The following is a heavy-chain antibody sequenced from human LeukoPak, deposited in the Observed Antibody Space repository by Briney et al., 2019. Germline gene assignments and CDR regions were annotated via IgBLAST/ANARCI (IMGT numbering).Heavy chain of an antibody. CDR1: GFTFSSYG. CDR3: AKARRDY. D-gene: IGHD6-6*01. V-gene: IGHV3-30*18. Sequence: PGGSLRLSCAASGFTFSSYGMHWVRQAPGKGLEWVAVISYDGSNKYYADSVKGRFTISRDNSKNTLYLQMDSLRAEDTAAYYCAKARRDYWGQGTLVTVSS. J-gene: IGHJ4*02. CDR2: ISYDGSNK.